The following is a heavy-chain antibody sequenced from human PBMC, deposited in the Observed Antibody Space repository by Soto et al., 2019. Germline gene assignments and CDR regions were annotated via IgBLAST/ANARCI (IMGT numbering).Heavy chain of an antibody. D-gene: IGHD5-12*01. CDR3: ARDLDQGFIVATKYFDY. J-gene: IGHJ4*02. Sequence: VQLVESGGGVVQPGRSLRLSCAASGFTFSSYAMHWVRQAPGKGLEWVAVISYDGSNKYYADSVKGRFTISRDNSKNTLYLKMNSLRAEDTAVYYCARDLDQGFIVATKYFDYWGQGTLVTVSS. CDR2: ISYDGSNK. V-gene: IGHV3-30-3*01. CDR1: GFTFSSYA.